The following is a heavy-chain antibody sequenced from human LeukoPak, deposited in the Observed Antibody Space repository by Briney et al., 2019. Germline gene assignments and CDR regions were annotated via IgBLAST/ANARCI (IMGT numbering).Heavy chain of an antibody. Sequence: GGSLRLSCAASGFTFSSYWMSWVRQAPGKGLEWVANIKQDGSEKYYVDSVKGRFTISRDNAKNSLYLQMNSLRAKDTAVYYCARDIYYYYYYMDVWGKGTTVTVSS. J-gene: IGHJ6*03. V-gene: IGHV3-7*01. CDR1: GFTFSSYW. CDR2: IKQDGSEK. CDR3: ARDIYYYYYYMDV.